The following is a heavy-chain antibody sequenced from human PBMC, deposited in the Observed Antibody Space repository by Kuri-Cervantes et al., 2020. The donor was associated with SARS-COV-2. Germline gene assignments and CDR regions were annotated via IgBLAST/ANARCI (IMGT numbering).Heavy chain of an antibody. CDR1: ETTFPNYD. D-gene: IGHD3-22*01. Sequence: ASVKVSCKAPETTFPNYDINWVRQATGQGLEWMGMLKTNSGNTLYAQIFQDRVTMTRDTSTSTAYMELSSLRSEDTAVYYCALGYWGSGYPRNYYYMDVWGKGTTVTVSS. V-gene: IGHV1-8*01. CDR3: ALGYWGSGYPRNYYYMDV. CDR2: LKTNSGNT. J-gene: IGHJ6*03.